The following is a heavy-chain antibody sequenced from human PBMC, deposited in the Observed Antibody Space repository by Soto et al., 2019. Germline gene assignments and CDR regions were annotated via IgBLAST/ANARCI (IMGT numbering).Heavy chain of an antibody. CDR2: IYYTGKT. V-gene: IGHV4-30-4*01. J-gene: IGHJ5*02. CDR1: GDYIHVGGYY. D-gene: IGHD2-2*01. Sequence: SETLSLTCSVSGDYIHVGGYYWTWIRQRPGKGLEWMGYIYYTGKTYYNPSLESRLTMSVDRSKNQFSLRLTPVTAADTAVYFCGRDLTSNANCIDPWGQGTLVTVSS. CDR3: GRDLTSNANCIDP.